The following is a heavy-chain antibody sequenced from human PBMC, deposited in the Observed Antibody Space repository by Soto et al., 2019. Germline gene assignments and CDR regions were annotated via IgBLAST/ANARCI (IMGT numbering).Heavy chain of an antibody. CDR2: IIPVFGRG. CDR3: ASKPHSGSHFDY. V-gene: IGHV1-69*01. J-gene: IGHJ4*02. CDR1: GGTFSSL. D-gene: IGHD1-26*01. Sequence: QVQLVQSGAEVKNPGSSVKVSCKASGGTFSSLNWVRQAPGQGLEWMGGIIPVFGRGDPAQKFQGRVTITADESTSTAYLELTSLRSEDTAVYYCASKPHSGSHFDYWGEGTLVTVSS.